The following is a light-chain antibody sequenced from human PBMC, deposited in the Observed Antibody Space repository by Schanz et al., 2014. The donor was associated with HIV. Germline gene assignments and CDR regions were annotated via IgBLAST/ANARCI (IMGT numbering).Light chain of an antibody. Sequence: QAVVTQEPSLTVSPGGTVTLTCGSSTGAVTSGHYVYWFQQKPGQAPKTLIHGTNNRHSWTPARFSASLVGGKAALTLSGAQPEDEADYYCLLSYSAARQVVFGGGTKVTVL. CDR2: GTN. V-gene: IGLV7-46*01. J-gene: IGLJ2*01. CDR1: TGAVTSGHY. CDR3: LLSYSAARQVV.